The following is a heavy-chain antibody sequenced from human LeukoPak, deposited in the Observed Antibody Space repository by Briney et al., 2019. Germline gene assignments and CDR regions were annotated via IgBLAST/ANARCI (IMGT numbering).Heavy chain of an antibody. J-gene: IGHJ4*02. D-gene: IGHD6-13*01. CDR1: GYTFTNYY. CDR2: INANSGDT. Sequence: GASVKVSCKASGYTFTNYYMHWVRQAPGQGLEWMGWINANSGDTNYAQKFQGRVTMTRDTSISTVYMELSSLRSDDTAVYWCARARYSTRWQSDFDYWGQGTLVTVSS. CDR3: ARARYSTRWQSDFDY. V-gene: IGHV1-2*02.